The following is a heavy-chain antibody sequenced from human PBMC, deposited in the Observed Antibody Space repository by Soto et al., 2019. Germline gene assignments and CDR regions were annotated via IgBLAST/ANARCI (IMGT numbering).Heavy chain of an antibody. CDR1: GFTFSNYG. J-gene: IGHJ4*02. V-gene: IGHV3-48*04. D-gene: IGHD2-21*01. Sequence: EVQLVESGGGLVQPGGSLRLSCAASGFTFSNYGMNWARRAPGRGLEWVTHINAPGETKSYSDSVKGRFTVSRDDVKNSLYLQMNSLTADDTAIYYCARGPEGINDFDYWGQGTLVTVSS. CDR3: ARGPEGINDFDY. CDR2: INAPGETK.